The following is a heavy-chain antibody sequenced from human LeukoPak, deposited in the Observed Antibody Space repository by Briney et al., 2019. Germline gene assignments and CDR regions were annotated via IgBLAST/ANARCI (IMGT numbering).Heavy chain of an antibody. CDR1: GGSISSSSYY. V-gene: IGHV4-39*07. Sequence: SETLSLTCTVSGGSISSSSYYWGWVRQPPGKGLEWIGSIYYSGTTSYNPSLKSRVTISIDTSKNYFSMRLRSVTAADTAVYYCARRTLYSGWSYFLDSWGQGTLVAVSP. D-gene: IGHD6-19*01. J-gene: IGHJ4*02. CDR3: ARRTLYSGWSYFLDS. CDR2: IYYSGTT.